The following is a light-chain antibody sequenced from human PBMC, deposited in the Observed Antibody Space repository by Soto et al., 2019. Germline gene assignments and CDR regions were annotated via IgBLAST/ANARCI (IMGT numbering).Light chain of an antibody. CDR3: QQSYSTPGGAYS. V-gene: IGKV1-39*01. Sequence: DIQMTQSPSSLSASVGDRVTITCRASQSISTYLNWYQQKPGTAPKLLIYAASSLQSGVPSRFSGSGSGTDFTLTISSLQPEDFATYYGQQSYSTPGGAYSFGQGTKLEIK. CDR2: AAS. CDR1: QSISTY. J-gene: IGKJ2*03.